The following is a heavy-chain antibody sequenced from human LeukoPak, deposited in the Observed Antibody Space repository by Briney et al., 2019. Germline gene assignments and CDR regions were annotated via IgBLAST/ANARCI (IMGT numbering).Heavy chain of an antibody. Sequence: ASVKLSCKASGYTFTGYYMHWVRQAPGHGLEWMGWINPNSGGTNYAQKFQGRVTMTRDTSISTAYMELSRLRSDDTAVYYCARGVSGTYYYYYMDVWGKGTTVTVSS. CDR3: ARGVSGTYYYYYMDV. CDR1: GYTFTGYY. D-gene: IGHD6-19*01. V-gene: IGHV1-2*02. J-gene: IGHJ6*03. CDR2: INPNSGGT.